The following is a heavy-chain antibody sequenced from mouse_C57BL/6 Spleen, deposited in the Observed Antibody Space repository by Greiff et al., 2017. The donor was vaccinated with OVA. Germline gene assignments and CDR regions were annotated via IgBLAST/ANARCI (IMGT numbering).Heavy chain of an antibody. Sequence: VQLQQSGAELVKPGASVKLSCTASGFNIKDYYMHWVKQRTEQGLEWIGRIDPEDGETKYAAKFQGKATITADTSSNTAYLQLSSLTSEDTAVYYCADGYYSLDYWGKGTTLTVSS. D-gene: IGHD2-3*01. CDR3: ADGYYSLDY. J-gene: IGHJ2*01. V-gene: IGHV14-2*01. CDR1: GFNIKDYY. CDR2: IDPEDGET.